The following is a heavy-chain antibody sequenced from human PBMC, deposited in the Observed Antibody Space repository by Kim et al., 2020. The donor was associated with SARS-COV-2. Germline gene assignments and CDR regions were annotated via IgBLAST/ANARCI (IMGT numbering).Heavy chain of an antibody. J-gene: IGHJ5*02. V-gene: IGHV4-34*01. CDR3: ARATTGTNWFDP. D-gene: IGHD4-4*01. Sequence: NYHPALKGRVTRSVDTSKNQFSLKLGSVTAADTAVYYCARATTGTNWFDPWGQGTLVTVSS.